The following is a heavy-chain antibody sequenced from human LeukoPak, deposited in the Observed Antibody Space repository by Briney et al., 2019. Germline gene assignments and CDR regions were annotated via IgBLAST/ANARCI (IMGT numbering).Heavy chain of an antibody. Sequence: ETLSLTCTVSGGSISSYYWSWIRQPPGKGLEWVSSITSSSSYISYADSMKGRFTISRDNAKNSLYLQMNSLRAEDTAVYYCARGIMGDDAFDIWGQGTMVTVFS. V-gene: IGHV3-21*01. J-gene: IGHJ3*02. CDR3: ARGIMGDDAFDI. D-gene: IGHD3-16*01. CDR2: ITSSSSYI. CDR1: GGSISSYY.